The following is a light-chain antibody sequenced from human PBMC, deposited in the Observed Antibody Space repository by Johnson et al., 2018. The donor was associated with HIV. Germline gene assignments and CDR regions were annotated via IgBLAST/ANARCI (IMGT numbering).Light chain of an antibody. J-gene: IGLJ1*01. CDR3: GTWDSSLSSYV. CDR2: DNN. V-gene: IGLV1-51*01. Sequence: PSVSAAPGQKVTISCSGSSSNIGNYYVSWYQQVPGTAPKLLIYDNNRRPSGTPDRFSGSKSGPSATLGITGLQTGDGADYYCGTWDSSLSSYVFGTGTKVTVL. CDR1: SSNIGNYY.